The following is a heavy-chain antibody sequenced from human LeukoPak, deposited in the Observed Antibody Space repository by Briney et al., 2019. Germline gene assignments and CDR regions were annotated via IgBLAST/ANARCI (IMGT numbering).Heavy chain of an antibody. CDR1: GVTFRSYA. J-gene: IGHJ4*02. V-gene: IGHV3-23*01. CDR3: ARGRSVGATRSFDY. CDR2: ISGSGGST. Sequence: TGGSLRLSCAASGVTFRSYAMSWVRQAPGKGLEWGSDISGSGGSTYYTDSVKGRFTISRDNSKDTLYLQMNSLRAEDTAVYYCARGRSVGATRSFDYWGQGTLVTVSS. D-gene: IGHD1-26*01.